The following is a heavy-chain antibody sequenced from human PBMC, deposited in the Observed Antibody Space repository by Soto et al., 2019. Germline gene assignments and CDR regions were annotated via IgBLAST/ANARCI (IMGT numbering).Heavy chain of an antibody. J-gene: IGHJ2*01. CDR1: GYTFTNYA. CDR3: ARGGSLYWYFDL. V-gene: IGHV1-3*01. D-gene: IGHD1-26*01. Sequence: ASVKVSCRASGYTFTNYAMHWVRQDPRQRLEWMGWINAGNGNTKYSQKFQGRVTITRDTSASTAYMELSSLRSEDTAVYYCARGGSLYWYFDLWGRGTLVTVS. CDR2: INAGNGNT.